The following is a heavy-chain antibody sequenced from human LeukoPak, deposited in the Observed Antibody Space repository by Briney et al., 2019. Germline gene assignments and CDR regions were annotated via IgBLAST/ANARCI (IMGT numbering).Heavy chain of an antibody. CDR2: TNHSGST. CDR1: GGSFSGYY. Sequence: SSETLSLTCAVYGGSFSGYYWSWIRQPPGKGLEWIGETNHSGSTNYNPSLKSRVTISVDTSKNQFSLKLSSVAAADTAVYYCARGGVSGSSGYSYRTYYFDYWGQGTLVTVSS. V-gene: IGHV4-34*01. J-gene: IGHJ4*02. D-gene: IGHD3-22*01. CDR3: ARGGVSGSSGYSYRTYYFDY.